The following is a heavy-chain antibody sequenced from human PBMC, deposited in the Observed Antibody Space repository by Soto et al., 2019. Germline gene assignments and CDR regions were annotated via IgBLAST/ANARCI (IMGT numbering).Heavy chain of an antibody. CDR2: ISSRGSYI. J-gene: IGHJ4*02. Sequence: EVELVESGGGLVKPGGSLRLSCAASAFNFSTYSMNWVRQAPGKGLEWVSSISSRGSYIYYADSVRGRFTISRDNAKNSLYLQNERLRGEDTGGYYCAGRNHTSSQVRYFDYWGQGSLVTVSS. CDR3: AGRNHTSSQVRYFDY. V-gene: IGHV3-21*06. D-gene: IGHD2-2*01. CDR1: AFNFSTYS.